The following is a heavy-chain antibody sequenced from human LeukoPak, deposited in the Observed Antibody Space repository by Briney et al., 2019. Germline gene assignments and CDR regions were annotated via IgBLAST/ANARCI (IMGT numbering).Heavy chain of an antibody. CDR1: GGSISSSSYY. J-gene: IGHJ5*02. CDR2: IYYSGST. CDR3: ASEATYDFWSGLLSNWFDP. Sequence: SETLSLTCTVSGGSISSSSYYWGWIRQPPGKGLEWIGSIYYSGSTYYNPSLKSRVTISVDTSKNQFSLKLSSVTAADTAVYYCASEATYDFWSGLLSNWFDPWGQGTLVTVSS. V-gene: IGHV4-39*01. D-gene: IGHD3-3*01.